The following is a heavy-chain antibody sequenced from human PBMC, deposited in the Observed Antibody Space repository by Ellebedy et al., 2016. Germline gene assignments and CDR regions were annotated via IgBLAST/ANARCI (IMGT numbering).Heavy chain of an antibody. CDR2: ISLYNGNR. D-gene: IGHD3-9*01. V-gene: IGHV1-18*01. CDR3: ARDRAYYEVSTGYREVGAPGYFDY. CDR1: GYTFSSYG. J-gene: IGHJ4*02. Sequence: ASVKVSCXASGYTFSSYGITWVRQAPGQGLEWMAWISLYNGNRKYAQKFQGRVSMTTDRYTYIVFMELRSLRSDDTAVYYCARDRAYYEVSTGYREVGAPGYFDYWGQGTMVTVSS.